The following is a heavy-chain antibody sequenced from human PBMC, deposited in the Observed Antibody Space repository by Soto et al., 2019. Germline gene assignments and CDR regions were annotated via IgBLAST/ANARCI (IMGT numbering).Heavy chain of an antibody. J-gene: IGHJ6*02. CDR1: GGSIISGDYY. CDR3: ARDGVFTGDDKDDYYYSMDV. CDR2: IYYSGDT. Sequence: SETLSLTCTVSGGSIISGDYYWSWIRQPPGKGLEWIGYIYYSGDTSYNPSLKSRVTISIDTSKNQFSLKLSSVTAADTAFYYCARDGVFTGDDKDDYYYSMDVWGQGTTVTVSS. D-gene: IGHD3-10*01. V-gene: IGHV4-30-4*08.